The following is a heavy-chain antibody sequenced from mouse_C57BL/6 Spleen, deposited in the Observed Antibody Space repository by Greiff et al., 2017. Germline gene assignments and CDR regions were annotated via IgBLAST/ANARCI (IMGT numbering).Heavy chain of an antibody. CDR3: AKPTTY. V-gene: IGHV1-82*01. J-gene: IGHJ3*01. CDR2: IYPGDGDT. D-gene: IGHD2-10*01. Sequence: VQLKQSGPELVKTGASGKISCKASGYAFSSSWMNWVKQRPGKGLEWIGRIYPGDGDTNYNGKFKGKATLTADKSASTAYMQLSSLTSEDSAVYFCAKPTTYWGQGTLVTVSA. CDR1: GYAFSSSW.